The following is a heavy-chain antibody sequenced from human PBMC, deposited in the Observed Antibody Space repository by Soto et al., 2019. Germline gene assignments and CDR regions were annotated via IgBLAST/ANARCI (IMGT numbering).Heavy chain of an antibody. Sequence: SETLSLTCTVSGGSISSSSYYWGWIRQPPGKGLEWIGSIYYSGSTYYNPSLKSRVTISVDTSKNQFSLKLSSVTAADTAVYYCARQGGSHYLGYNYYGMDVWGQGTTVT. CDR1: GGSISSSSYY. V-gene: IGHV4-39*01. CDR3: ARQGGSHYLGYNYYGMDV. D-gene: IGHD1-26*01. CDR2: IYYSGST. J-gene: IGHJ6*01.